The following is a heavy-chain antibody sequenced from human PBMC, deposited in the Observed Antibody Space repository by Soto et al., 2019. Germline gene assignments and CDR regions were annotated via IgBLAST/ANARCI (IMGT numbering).Heavy chain of an antibody. D-gene: IGHD5-18*01. Sequence: QVQLVESGGGVVQPGRSLRLSCAASGFTFSSYGMHWVRQAPGKGLEWVAVISYDGSNKYYADSVKGRFTISRDNSKNTLYLQMNSLRAEDTAVYYCAKDTTDTGGIDYWGQGTLVTVSS. V-gene: IGHV3-30*18. CDR2: ISYDGSNK. J-gene: IGHJ4*02. CDR1: GFTFSSYG. CDR3: AKDTTDTGGIDY.